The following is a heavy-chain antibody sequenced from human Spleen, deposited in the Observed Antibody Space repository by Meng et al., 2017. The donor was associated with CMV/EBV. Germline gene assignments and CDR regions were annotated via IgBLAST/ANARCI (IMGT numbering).Heavy chain of an antibody. D-gene: IGHD3-16*01. Sequence: GGSLRLSCAASGFIFSSYAMSWVRQAPERGLEWVSFISGGSSYIYYADSLKGRFTISRDNAKNSLYLQINSLRAEDTAAYYCARVGPQETFDIWGQGTMVTVSS. CDR1: GFIFSSYA. CDR3: ARVGPQETFDI. CDR2: ISGGSSYI. V-gene: IGHV3-21*01. J-gene: IGHJ3*02.